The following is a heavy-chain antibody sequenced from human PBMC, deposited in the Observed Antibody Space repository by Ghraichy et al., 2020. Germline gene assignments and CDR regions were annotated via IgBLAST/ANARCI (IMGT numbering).Heavy chain of an antibody. J-gene: IGHJ4*02. D-gene: IGHD2-2*01. CDR1: GFIFSYYG. CDR3: AKDRSSIVVVPAAGTVFDY. Sequence: GESLNISCAASGFIFSYYGMHWVRQAPGKGLEWVAFIRYDGSDLYYADSVKGRFTISRDSSKNTLYLQMNSLRAEDTAVYYCAKDRSSIVVVPAAGTVFDYCGQGTLVTVSS. CDR2: IRYDGSDL. V-gene: IGHV3-30*02.